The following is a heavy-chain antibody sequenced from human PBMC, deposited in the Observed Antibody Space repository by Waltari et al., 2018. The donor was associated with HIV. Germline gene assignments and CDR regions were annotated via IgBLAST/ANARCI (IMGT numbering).Heavy chain of an antibody. CDR3: ARGRVRDYGAL. J-gene: IGHJ4*02. D-gene: IGHD4-17*01. CDR2: NFNTVNT. CDR1: GDSVRSSGFY. Sequence: QVQLQESGPGLVKPSQTLSLTCTVSGDSVRSSGFYWTWIRQHPGKGLDWIGFNFNTVNTASNPSLQGRVTISVETSKNQISLKMTSVTVADTAVYYCARGRVRDYGALWGQGTLVTVSS. V-gene: IGHV4-31*03.